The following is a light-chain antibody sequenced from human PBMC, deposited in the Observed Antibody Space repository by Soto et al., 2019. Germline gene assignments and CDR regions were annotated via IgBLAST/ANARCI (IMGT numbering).Light chain of an antibody. Sequence: EIVMTQSPATLSVSPGERATLSCRASQSVSSNYLAWYQQKPGQAPRLLIYGASSRATGIPDRFSGSGSGTDFTLTISRLEPEDFAVYYCQQYGNSPVFTFGPGTKVDIK. CDR2: GAS. CDR1: QSVSSNY. J-gene: IGKJ3*01. CDR3: QQYGNSPVFT. V-gene: IGKV3-20*01.